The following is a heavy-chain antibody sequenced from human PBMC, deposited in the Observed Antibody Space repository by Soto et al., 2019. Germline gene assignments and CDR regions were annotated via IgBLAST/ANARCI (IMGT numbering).Heavy chain of an antibody. Sequence: PSVKVSCXASGGTFSSYAISWVRQAPGQGLEWMGGIIPIFGTANYAQKFQGRVTITADESTSTAYMGLSSLRSEDTAVYYCARDGEICSSTSCYELGNNWFDPWGQGTLVTVS. CDR2: IIPIFGTA. CDR1: GGTFSSYA. CDR3: ARDGEICSSTSCYELGNNWFDP. D-gene: IGHD2-2*01. J-gene: IGHJ5*02. V-gene: IGHV1-69*13.